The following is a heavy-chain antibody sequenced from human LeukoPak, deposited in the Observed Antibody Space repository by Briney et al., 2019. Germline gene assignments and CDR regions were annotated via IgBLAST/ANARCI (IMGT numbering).Heavy chain of an antibody. V-gene: IGHV1-24*01. CDR3: VTVPYSNGWHYFDY. J-gene: IGHJ4*02. CDR2: FDPEDGET. Sequence: GASVKVSCKVSGHTLTELSMHWARQAPGKGLEWMGGFDPEDGETIYAQKFQGRVTMTEDTSTDTAYMDLSSLRSEDTAVYYCVTVPYSNGWHYFDYWGQGTLVTVSS. CDR1: GHTLTELS. D-gene: IGHD6-19*01.